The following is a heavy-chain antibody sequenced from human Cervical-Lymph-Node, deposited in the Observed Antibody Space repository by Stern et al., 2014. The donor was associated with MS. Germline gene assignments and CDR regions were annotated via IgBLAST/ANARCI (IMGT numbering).Heavy chain of an antibody. V-gene: IGHV1-69*01. CDR1: GGTFSNYA. Sequence: QVQLVESGAEVKKPGSSVKVSCKASGGTFSNYAISWVRQAPGQGMEWMGVITPIFDATTYAQKFQGRITITADESTSTAYMELSSLRSDDTAMYYCARGDSEAPIYYFDYWGQGTLVTVSS. J-gene: IGHJ4*02. CDR2: ITPIFDAT. CDR3: ARGDSEAPIYYFDY. D-gene: IGHD2-21*01.